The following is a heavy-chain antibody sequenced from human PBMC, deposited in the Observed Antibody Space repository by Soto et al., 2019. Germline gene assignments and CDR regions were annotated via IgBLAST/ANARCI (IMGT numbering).Heavy chain of an antibody. J-gene: IGHJ3*02. CDR2: IYSGGST. V-gene: IGHV3-53*01. CDR1: GFTVSSNY. Sequence: GGSLRLSCAASGFTVSSNYMSWVRQAPGKGLEWVSVIYSGGSTYYADSVKGRFTISRDNSKNTLYLQMNSLRAEDTAVYYCARESPFDDMSPDAFDIWGQGTMVTVSS. CDR3: ARESPFDDMSPDAFDI.